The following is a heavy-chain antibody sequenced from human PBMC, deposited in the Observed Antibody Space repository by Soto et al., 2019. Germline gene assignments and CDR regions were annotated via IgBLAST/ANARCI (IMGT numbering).Heavy chain of an antibody. J-gene: IGHJ6*02. Sequence: QVQLVESGGGVVQPGRSLRLSCAASGFSFSSYAMHWVRQAPGKGLGWVAVISYDGGNKYYADSVKGRFTISRDNSKNTLHLQMNSLGVEDTAVYYCVRSLSGYDSRPGYYHYYGLDVWGQGTTVTVSS. CDR2: ISYDGGNK. V-gene: IGHV3-30-3*01. CDR1: GFSFSSYA. D-gene: IGHD5-12*01. CDR3: VRSLSGYDSRPGYYHYYGLDV.